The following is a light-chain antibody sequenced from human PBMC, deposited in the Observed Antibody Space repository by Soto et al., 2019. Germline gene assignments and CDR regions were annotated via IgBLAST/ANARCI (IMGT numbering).Light chain of an antibody. CDR1: QSVSSN. CDR2: GAS. V-gene: IGKV3-15*01. Sequence: EIVMTQCPATLSVSPVERATLSCRASQSVSSNLAWYQQKPGQAPRILIYGASTRATGIPARFSGSGSGTEFILTISSLQSEDFAVYYCQQYSSWPPIFGPGTKVDIK. J-gene: IGKJ3*01. CDR3: QQYSSWPPI.